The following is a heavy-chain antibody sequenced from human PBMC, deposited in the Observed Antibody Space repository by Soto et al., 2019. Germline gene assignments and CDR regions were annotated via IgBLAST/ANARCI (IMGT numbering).Heavy chain of an antibody. D-gene: IGHD6-6*01. V-gene: IGHV4-59*01. CDR1: VGSISSYY. Sequence: PSETLSLTCTVSVGSISSYYWSLIRQPPGKGLEWIGYIYYSGSTNYNPSLKSRVTISVDTSKNQFSLKLSSVTAADTAVYYCARDTQYSSSSNAFDIWGQGTMVTVSS. CDR3: ARDTQYSSSSNAFDI. J-gene: IGHJ3*02. CDR2: IYYSGST.